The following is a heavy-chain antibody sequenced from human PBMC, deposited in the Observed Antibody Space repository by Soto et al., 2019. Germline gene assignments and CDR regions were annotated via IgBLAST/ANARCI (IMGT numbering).Heavy chain of an antibody. J-gene: IGHJ6*02. CDR2: IYYSGST. CDR1: SGSISSSSYY. Sequence: PSETLSLTCTVSSGSISSSSYYWGWIRQPPGKGLEWIGSIYYSGSTYYNPSLKSRVTISVDTSKNQFSLKLSSVTAADTDVYYCARQVSGYSSSPKGGMDVWGQGTTVTVSS. V-gene: IGHV4-39*01. CDR3: ARQVSGYSSSPKGGMDV. D-gene: IGHD6-6*01.